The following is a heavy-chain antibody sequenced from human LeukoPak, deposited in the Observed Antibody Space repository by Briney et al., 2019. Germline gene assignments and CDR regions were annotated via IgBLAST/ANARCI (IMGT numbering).Heavy chain of an antibody. CDR2: ISSNGGST. Sequence: GGSLRLSCAASGFAFSSYAMHWVRQAPGKGLEYVSAISSNGGSTYYANSVKGRFTISRDNSKNTLYLQMGSLRAEDMAVYYCARGYDFWSGYWSHSDYWGQGTLVTVSS. V-gene: IGHV3-64*01. CDR1: GFAFSSYA. CDR3: ARGYDFWSGYWSHSDY. D-gene: IGHD3-3*01. J-gene: IGHJ4*02.